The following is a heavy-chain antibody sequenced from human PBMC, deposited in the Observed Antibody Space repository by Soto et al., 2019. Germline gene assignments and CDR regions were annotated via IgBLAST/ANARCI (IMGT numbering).Heavy chain of an antibody. J-gene: IGHJ4*02. CDR3: AKNTPHLPPREAAADD. V-gene: IGHV3-23*01. D-gene: IGHD6-13*01. Sequence: PXGLLRLAITASGFSLGYLSLAWVRQAPGGGLEWVSAITGSGGTSFYADSVKGRFTIARDNSKNRIHLQMSSLRPEDTAVYFCAKNTPHLPPREAAADDWGQGTLVTVSS. CDR2: ITGSGGTS. CDR1: GFSLGYLS.